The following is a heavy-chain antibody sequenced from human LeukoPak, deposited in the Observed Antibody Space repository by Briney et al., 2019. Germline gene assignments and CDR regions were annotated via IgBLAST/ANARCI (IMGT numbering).Heavy chain of an antibody. V-gene: IGHV1-46*01. CDR3: ARSFVAARHWFDP. CDR2: INPSGGST. J-gene: IGHJ5*02. Sequence: ASVKVSCKASGYTFTSYYMHWVRQAPGQGLEWMGIINPSGGSTSYAQKFQGRVTMTRDMSTSTVYMELSSLRSEDTAVYYCARSFVAARHWFDPWGQGTLSPSPQ. D-gene: IGHD6-6*01. CDR1: GYTFTSYY.